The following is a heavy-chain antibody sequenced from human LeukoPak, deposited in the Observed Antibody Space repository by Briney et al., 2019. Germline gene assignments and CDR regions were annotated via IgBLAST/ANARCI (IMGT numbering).Heavy chain of an antibody. D-gene: IGHD2-2*01. V-gene: IGHV1-2*04. CDR2: TNPNSGGT. J-gene: IGHJ4*02. Sequence: ASVKVSCKASGYTFIGHYIHWVRQAPGQGLEWMGWTNPNSGGTKYAQKFQGWVTMIRDTSTSTVYMELSSLRSEDTAVYYCARVHGYCSSTSCFNHPTLNYFDYWGQGTLVTVSS. CDR1: GYTFIGHY. CDR3: ARVHGYCSSTSCFNHPTLNYFDY.